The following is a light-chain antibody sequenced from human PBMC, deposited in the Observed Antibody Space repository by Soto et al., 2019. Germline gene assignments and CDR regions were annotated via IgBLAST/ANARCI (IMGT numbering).Light chain of an antibody. CDR3: QKYNSDPPT. J-gene: IGKJ1*01. V-gene: IGKV1-5*03. CDR1: QTISTW. Sequence: DIQMTQSPSTLSASVVDRVTITCRASQTISTWLAWYQQKPGRAPKLLIYKAPSLESGVPSRFRGSGYGTEFTLTISSLQPEDVEPYYCQKYNSDPPTFGQGTKVDIK. CDR2: KAP.